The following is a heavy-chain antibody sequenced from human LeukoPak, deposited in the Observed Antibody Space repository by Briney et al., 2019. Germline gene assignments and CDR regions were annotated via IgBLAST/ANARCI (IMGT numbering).Heavy chain of an antibody. CDR3: ASAIGKWLVSHYNWFDP. V-gene: IGHV1-69*06. Sequence: ASVKVSCKASGGTFSSYAISWVRQAPGQGLEWMGGIIPIFGTANYAQKFQGRVTITADKSTSTAYMELSSLRSEDTAVYYCASAIGKWLVSHYNWFDPWGQGTLVTVSS. CDR1: GGTFSSYA. CDR2: IIPIFGTA. D-gene: IGHD6-19*01. J-gene: IGHJ5*02.